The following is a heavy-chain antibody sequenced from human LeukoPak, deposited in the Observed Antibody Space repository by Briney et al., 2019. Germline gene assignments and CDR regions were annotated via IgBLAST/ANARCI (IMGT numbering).Heavy chain of an antibody. V-gene: IGHV3-43*01. CDR3: ARASYDFWSGYFFDY. D-gene: IGHD3-3*01. CDR1: GFTFDDYT. J-gene: IGHJ4*02. CDR2: ISWDSGSI. Sequence: GGSLRLSCAASGFTFDDYTMHWVRQAPGRGLEWVSSISWDSGSIYYADSVKGRFTISRDNSKNSLYLQMNSLRTEDTALYYCARASYDFWSGYFFDYWGQGTLVTVSS.